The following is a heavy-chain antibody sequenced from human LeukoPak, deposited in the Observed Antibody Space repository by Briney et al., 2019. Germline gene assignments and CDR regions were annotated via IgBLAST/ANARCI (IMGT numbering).Heavy chain of an antibody. CDR1: GFTFSSYA. V-gene: IGHV3-23*01. D-gene: IGHD4-23*01. CDR2: ISGSGGST. J-gene: IGHJ4*02. Sequence: PGGSLRLSCAASGFTFSSYAMGWVRQAPGKGLEWVSDISGSGGSTYYAGSVKGRFTISRDNSKNSLYLQMNSLRAEDTAVYYCAKSLSVAGGYFDYWGQGTLVTVSS. CDR3: AKSLSVAGGYFDY.